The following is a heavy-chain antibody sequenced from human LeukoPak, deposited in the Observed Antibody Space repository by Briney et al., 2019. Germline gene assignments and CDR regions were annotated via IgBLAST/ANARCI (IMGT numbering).Heavy chain of an antibody. D-gene: IGHD5-18*01. V-gene: IGHV3-21*01. CDR3: ARDRAESYGYVY. J-gene: IGHJ4*02. CDR1: GFTFGIYW. CDR2: IISSSSYI. Sequence: PGGCLRLSCSAHGFTFGIYWTESVRQARGRGREWDSSIISSSSYIYYADSVKGRFTLSRHNAKNSLYLQMNSLRAEDTAVYYCARDRAESYGYVYWGQGSQVSVPS.